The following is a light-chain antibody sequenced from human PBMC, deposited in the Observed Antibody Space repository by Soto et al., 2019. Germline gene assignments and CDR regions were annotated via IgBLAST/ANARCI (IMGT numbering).Light chain of an antibody. V-gene: IGKV1-5*03. CDR2: KAS. CDR1: QSINSW. CDR3: QQYHNYSPWT. Sequence: DLQMTQSPSTLSAFVGDRVTITCRASQSINSWLAWYQQKPGKAPKVLIYKASSLESGVPSRFSGSGSGTEFTLIISSLQPDDFATYYCQQYHNYSPWTFGQGTTVEMK. J-gene: IGKJ1*01.